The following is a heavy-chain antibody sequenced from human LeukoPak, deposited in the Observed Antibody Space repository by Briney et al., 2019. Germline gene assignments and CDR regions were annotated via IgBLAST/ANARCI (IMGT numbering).Heavy chain of an antibody. CDR2: VSGSGTTT. CDR1: GFTFSSYA. V-gene: IGHV3-23*01. J-gene: IGHJ3*02. CDR3: ARSESRGYSGYDYYAFDI. D-gene: IGHD5-12*01. Sequence: PGGSLRLSCAASGFTFSSYAMTWVRQAPGKGLEWVSAVSGSGTTTYYADSVKGRFSISRDNFKNTLYLQMNSLRAEDTARYYCARSESRGYSGYDYYAFDIWGQGTMVTVSS.